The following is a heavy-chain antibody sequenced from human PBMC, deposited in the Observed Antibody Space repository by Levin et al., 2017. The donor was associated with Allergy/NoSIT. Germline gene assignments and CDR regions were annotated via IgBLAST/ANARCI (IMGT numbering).Heavy chain of an antibody. J-gene: IGHJ6*03. Sequence: GESLKISCAASGFTFSSYGMHWVRQAPGKGLEWVAVIWYDGSNKYYADSVKGRFTISRDNSKNTLYLQMNSLRAEDTAVYYCARVGVLLWFGEGEGYYYYYYMDVWGKGTTVTVSS. CDR1: GFTFSSYG. CDR2: IWYDGSNK. D-gene: IGHD3-10*01. V-gene: IGHV3-33*01. CDR3: ARVGVLLWFGEGEGYYYYYYMDV.